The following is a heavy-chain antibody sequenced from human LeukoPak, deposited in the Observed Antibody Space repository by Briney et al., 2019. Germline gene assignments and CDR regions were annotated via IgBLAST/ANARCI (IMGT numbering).Heavy chain of an antibody. V-gene: IGHV7-4-1*02. CDR1: GYTFTSYA. CDR3: ARVDFWSGYPSDAFDI. D-gene: IGHD3-3*01. CDR2: INTNTGNP. J-gene: IGHJ3*02. Sequence: GASVKVSCKASGYTFTSYAMNWVRQAPGQGLEWMGWINTNTGNPTYAQGFTGRFVFSLDTSVSTAYLQISSLKAEDTAVYYCARVDFWSGYPSDAFDIWGQGTMVTVSS.